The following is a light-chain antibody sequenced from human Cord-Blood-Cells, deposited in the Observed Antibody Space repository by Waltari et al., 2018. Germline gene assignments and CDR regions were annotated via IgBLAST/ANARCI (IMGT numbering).Light chain of an antibody. J-gene: IGLJ2*01. CDR3: QAWDSSTAV. CDR2: QDS. Sequence: SYELTQPPSVSVSPGQTASITCSGDKWGDKYACWYQQKPGQSPVLVTYQDSKRPSGIPERFSGSNSGNTATLTISGTQAMDEADYYCQAWDSSTAVFGGGTKLTVL. V-gene: IGLV3-1*01. CDR1: KWGDKY.